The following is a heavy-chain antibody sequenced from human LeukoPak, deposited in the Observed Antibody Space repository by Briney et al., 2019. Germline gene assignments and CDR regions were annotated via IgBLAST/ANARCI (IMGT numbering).Heavy chain of an antibody. CDR2: IYHSGST. CDR3: ARDENGYVWGSFRA. V-gene: IGHV4-34*01. D-gene: IGHD3-16*02. J-gene: IGHJ5*02. Sequence: SETLSLTCAVYGGSFSGYYWSWIRQPPGKGLEWIGSIYHSGSTYYNPSLESRVTMSLDTSKNQFSLKLSSVTAADTAVYYCARDENGYVWGSFRAWGQGTLVTVSS. CDR1: GGSFSGYY.